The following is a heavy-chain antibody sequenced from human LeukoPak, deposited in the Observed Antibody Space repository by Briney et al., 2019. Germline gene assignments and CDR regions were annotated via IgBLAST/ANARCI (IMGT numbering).Heavy chain of an antibody. CDR3: ARSPWREGYLISYFDY. CDR1: GFTFSSYA. CDR2: ITGSAGGT. Sequence: GGSLRLTCAASGFTFSSYAMGWVRQAPGKGLEWVSAITGSAGGTYYADSVKGRSAISRDNSKNTLYLDMNSLRAEDTAVYYCARSPWREGYLISYFDYWGQGTLVTVSS. D-gene: IGHD5-24*01. J-gene: IGHJ4*02. V-gene: IGHV3-23*01.